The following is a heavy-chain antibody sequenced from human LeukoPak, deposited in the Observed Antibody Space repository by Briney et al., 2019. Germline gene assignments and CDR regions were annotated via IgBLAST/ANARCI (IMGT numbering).Heavy chain of an antibody. CDR3: AREQGYLYGLDV. CDR1: GLSNGSYY. D-gene: IGHD1-1*01. V-gene: IGHV4-4*07. J-gene: IGHJ6*02. Sequence: PWDPLSLTRTVSGLSNGSYYWSWIRQPAGKGLEWIGRIYSSWTTNHKPSLKSRDNMSIDTSKSQFSLRLTSVTAADTAVYYCAREQGYLYGLDVWGQGTTVTVSS. CDR2: IYSSWTT.